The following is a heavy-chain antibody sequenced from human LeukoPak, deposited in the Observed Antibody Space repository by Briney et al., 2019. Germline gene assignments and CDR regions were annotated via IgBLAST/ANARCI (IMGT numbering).Heavy chain of an antibody. CDR1: GYTFTGYY. CDR2: INPNSGGT. J-gene: IGHJ4*02. CDR3: ARDGDSGSREFDY. V-gene: IGHV1-2*02. D-gene: IGHD1-26*01. Sequence: ASVKVSCKASGYTFTGYYMHWVRQAPGQGLEWMGWINPNSGGTNYAQKLQGRVTMTRDTSISTAYMELSRLRSDDTAVYYCARDGDSGSREFDYWGQGTLVTVSS.